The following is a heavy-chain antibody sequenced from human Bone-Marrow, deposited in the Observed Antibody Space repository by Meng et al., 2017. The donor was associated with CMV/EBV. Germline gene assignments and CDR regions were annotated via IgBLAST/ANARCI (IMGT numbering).Heavy chain of an antibody. CDR3: ARTAYCGGDCYAVKL. CDR2: IYYSGST. V-gene: IGHV4-39*07. J-gene: IGHJ3*01. D-gene: IGHD2-21*01. Sequence: SETLSLTCTVSGGSISSSSYYWGWIRQPPGKGLEWIGSIYYSGSTYYNPSLKSRVTISVDTSKNQFSLKLSSVTAADTAVYYCARTAYCGGDCYAVKLWGQGKMVTVSS. CDR1: GGSISSSSYY.